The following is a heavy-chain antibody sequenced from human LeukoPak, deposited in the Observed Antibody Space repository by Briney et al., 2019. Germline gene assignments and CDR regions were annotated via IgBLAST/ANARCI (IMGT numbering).Heavy chain of an antibody. CDR1: GFTFSSYA. J-gene: IGHJ4*02. Sequence: GGSLRLSCAASGFTFSSYAMSWVRQAPGKGLEWVSAISGSGGSTYYADSVKGRFTISRDNSKNTLYLQMNSLRAEDTAVYYCAKLHRGGVIGLDDYWGQGTLVTVSS. D-gene: IGHD3-16*01. V-gene: IGHV3-23*01. CDR3: AKLHRGGVIGLDDY. CDR2: ISGSGGST.